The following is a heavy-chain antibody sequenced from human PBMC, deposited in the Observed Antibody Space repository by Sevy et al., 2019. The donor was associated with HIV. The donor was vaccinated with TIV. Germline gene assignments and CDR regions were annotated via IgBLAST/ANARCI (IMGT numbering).Heavy chain of an antibody. CDR3: AREDKDYGGNYPSDY. V-gene: IGHV1-18*04. CDR1: GYTFTSYG. D-gene: IGHD4-17*01. J-gene: IGHJ4*02. CDR2: ISAYNGNT. Sequence: ASVKVSCKASGYTFTSYGISWVRQAPGQGLEWMGWISAYNGNTNYAQTLQGRVTMTTDTSTSTAYMELRSLRSDDTAVYYCAREDKDYGGNYPSDYWGQGTLVTVSS.